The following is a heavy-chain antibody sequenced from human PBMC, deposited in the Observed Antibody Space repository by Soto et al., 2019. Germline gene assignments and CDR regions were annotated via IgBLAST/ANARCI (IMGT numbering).Heavy chain of an antibody. V-gene: IGHV3-66*01. D-gene: IGHD3-22*01. CDR3: ASPSRSNYYDSSGYYAFDI. J-gene: IGHJ3*02. Sequence: GGSLRLSCAASGFTFSSYAMSWVRQAPGKGLEWVSVIYSGGSTYYADSVKGRFTISRDNSKNTLYLQMNSLRAEDTAVYYCASPSRSNYYDSSGYYAFDIWGQGTMVTVSS. CDR2: IYSGGST. CDR1: GFTFSSYA.